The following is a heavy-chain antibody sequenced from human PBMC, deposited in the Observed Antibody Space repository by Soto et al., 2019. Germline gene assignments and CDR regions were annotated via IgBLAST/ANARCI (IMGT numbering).Heavy chain of an antibody. CDR2: IDPSDTYT. CDR3: ARVHKNWFDS. J-gene: IGHJ5*01. CDR1: GYNFTAFW. Sequence: GESLKISCKASGYNFTAFWIHWVRQMPGKGLEWLGKIDPSDTYTNYSPSFEGHVTISTDNSITTAYLQWSSLRASDTALYFCARVHKNWFDSWAQGTMVTVS. V-gene: IGHV5-10-1*01.